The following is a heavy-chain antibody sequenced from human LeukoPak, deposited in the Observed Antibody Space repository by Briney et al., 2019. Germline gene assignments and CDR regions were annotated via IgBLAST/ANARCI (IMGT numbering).Heavy chain of an antibody. D-gene: IGHD1-26*01. V-gene: IGHV3-30*03. Sequence: PGGSLRLSCAASGFTFSSYGMHWVRQAPGKGLEWVAVISYDGSNKYYADSVKGRFTISRDNAKNSLYLQMNSLRAEDTAVYYCARVGSYEFDYWGQGTLVTVSS. CDR1: GFTFSSYG. J-gene: IGHJ4*02. CDR2: ISYDGSNK. CDR3: ARVGSYEFDY.